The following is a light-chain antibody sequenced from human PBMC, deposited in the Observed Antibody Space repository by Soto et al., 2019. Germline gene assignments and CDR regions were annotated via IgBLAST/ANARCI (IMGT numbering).Light chain of an antibody. J-gene: IGLJ1*01. CDR3: SSFKSTSTRL. CDR2: EVT. Sequence: LTQPASVSGSPGQSITISCTGTSSDIGSYDYVSWYQQHPGKAPNLIIYEVTDRPSGVSNRFSGSKSGNTASLTISGLQDEEEADYYCSSFKSTSTRLFGSGTKVTVL. V-gene: IGLV2-14*01. CDR1: SSDIGSYDY.